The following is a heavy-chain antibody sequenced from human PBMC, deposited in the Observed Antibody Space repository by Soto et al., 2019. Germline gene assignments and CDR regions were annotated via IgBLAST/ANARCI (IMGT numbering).Heavy chain of an antibody. Sequence: AGSLRLCCVASGFTLRINAVNWRRETRVKGLEWISDITSDGYKTHYADSVKGRFTISRDNVEDTMFLQLNNVRGDDTAVYFCAKGPLDGCLSVSCHFDPWGQGVLVTVSS. CDR2: ITSDGYKT. J-gene: IGHJ5*02. V-gene: IGHV3-23*01. CDR1: GFTLRINA. CDR3: AKGPLDGCLSVSCHFDP. D-gene: IGHD3-3*02.